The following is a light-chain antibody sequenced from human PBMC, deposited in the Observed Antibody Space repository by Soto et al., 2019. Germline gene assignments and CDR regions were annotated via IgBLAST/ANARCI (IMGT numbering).Light chain of an antibody. Sequence: IVMTQSPLTLPVSPGDRVTLSCRASQSVGSNLAWYQQKPGLAPSLLMYGTSTRATGTPARFSGSGSGTEFTLTISSLQSEDLAVYYCQQYNDWPRTFGPGTKVDIK. J-gene: IGKJ1*01. CDR3: QQYNDWPRT. CDR2: GTS. V-gene: IGKV3-15*01. CDR1: QSVGSN.